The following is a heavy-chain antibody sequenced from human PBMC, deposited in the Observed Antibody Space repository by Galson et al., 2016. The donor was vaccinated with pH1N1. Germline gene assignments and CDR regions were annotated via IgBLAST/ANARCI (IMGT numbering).Heavy chain of an antibody. J-gene: IGHJ4*02. V-gene: IGHV4-61*01. CDR1: GGSVSSGHYY. D-gene: IGHD2-8*02. CDR3: ARSYCSGIVCYDLDASDAY. Sequence: ETLSLTCNVSGGSVSSGHYYWSWIRQFPGKGLEWIGYSFYSGTTKYNPSLENRVVISLDTSKNQCTLKLTSVTAADTAVYFCARSYCSGIVCYDLDASDAYWGQGILVTVSS. CDR2: SFYSGTT.